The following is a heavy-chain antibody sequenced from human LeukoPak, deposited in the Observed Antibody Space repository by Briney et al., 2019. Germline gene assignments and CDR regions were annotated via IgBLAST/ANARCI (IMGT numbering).Heavy chain of an antibody. CDR1: GFTFDDYG. CDR2: INWNGGST. D-gene: IGHD6-13*01. V-gene: IGHV3-20*04. CDR3: ARARSSWYLYLDY. J-gene: IGHJ4*02. Sequence: GGSLRLSCAASGFTFDDYGMSWVRQAPGKGLEWVSGINWNGGSTGYADSVKGRFTISRDNSKNTLYLQMNSLRAEDTAVYYCARARSSWYLYLDYWGQGTLVTVSS.